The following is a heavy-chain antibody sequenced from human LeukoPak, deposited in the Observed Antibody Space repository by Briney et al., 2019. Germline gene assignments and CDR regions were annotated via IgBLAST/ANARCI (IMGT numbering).Heavy chain of an antibody. D-gene: IGHD2-2*01. CDR1: GFTFSSYG. Sequence: GGSLRLSCAASGFTFSSYGMHWVRQAPGKGLEWVSYISSSSSTIYYADSVKGRFTISRDNAKNSLYLQMNSLRAEDTAVYYCARDPFIVVVPAANPRGDYWGQGTLVTVSS. J-gene: IGHJ4*02. CDR3: ARDPFIVVVPAANPRGDY. V-gene: IGHV3-48*04. CDR2: ISSSSSTI.